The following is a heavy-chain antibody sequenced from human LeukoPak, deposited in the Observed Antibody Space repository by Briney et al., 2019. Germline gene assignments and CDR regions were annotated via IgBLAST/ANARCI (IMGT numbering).Heavy chain of an antibody. CDR3: ARHDHGPDY. D-gene: IGHD1-14*01. Sequence: GGSLRLSCSASGFTFSNHWMNWVRQAPGKGLEWVANINKDGSEKNYVDSVKGPFTISRDNAKNSLDLQMNDQKPEDTAVYDWARHDHGPDYWGQGTLVTVSS. CDR1: GFTFSNHW. CDR2: INKDGSEK. V-gene: IGHV3-7*01. J-gene: IGHJ4*02.